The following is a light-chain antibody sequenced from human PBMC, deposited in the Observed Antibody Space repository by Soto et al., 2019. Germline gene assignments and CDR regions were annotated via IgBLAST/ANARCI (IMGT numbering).Light chain of an antibody. CDR2: GNS. J-gene: IGLJ1*01. V-gene: IGLV1-40*01. CDR3: QSYDSSLSGV. CDR1: SSNIGAGYD. Sequence: QSVLTQPPLVFGAPGQRGTISCTGSSSNIGAGYDVHWYQQLPGTAPKVLIYGNSKRPSGVPDRFSGSNSGTSASLAITGLQAEDEADYYCQSYDSSLSGVFGTGTKVTVL.